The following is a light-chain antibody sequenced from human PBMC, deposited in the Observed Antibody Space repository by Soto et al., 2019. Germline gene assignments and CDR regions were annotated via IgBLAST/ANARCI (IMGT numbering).Light chain of an antibody. CDR3: CSYVGSYTFV. CDR2: DVT. J-gene: IGLJ1*01. Sequence: QSVLTQPRSVSGSPGQSVTISCTGTSSDVGAYNYVSWYQQSPGKAPQLMIYDVTKRPSGVPDRFSGSKSGNTASLTISGLQAEDEADYYCCSYVGSYTFVFGTGTKVPVL. CDR1: SSDVGAYNY. V-gene: IGLV2-11*01.